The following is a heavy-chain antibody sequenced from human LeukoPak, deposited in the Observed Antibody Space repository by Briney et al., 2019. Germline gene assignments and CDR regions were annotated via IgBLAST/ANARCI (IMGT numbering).Heavy chain of an antibody. V-gene: IGHV3-11*04. J-gene: IGHJ4*02. CDR3: ARDSPPDY. Sequence: PGGALRLSCAASGFTFIDNYMTWVRQAPGKGLEWLSYISGNGGDIHYADAVKGRFTISRDNAKYLLYLQMDSLRADDTAVYYCARDSPPDYCGQGTLVTVSS. CDR1: GFTFIDNY. CDR2: ISGNGGDI.